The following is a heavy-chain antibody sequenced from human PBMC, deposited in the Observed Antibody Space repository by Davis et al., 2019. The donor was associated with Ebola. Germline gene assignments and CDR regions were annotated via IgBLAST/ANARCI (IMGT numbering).Heavy chain of an antibody. CDR2: ISWNSGSI. D-gene: IGHD2-15*01. CDR3: AKACSPLTGFCFDY. V-gene: IGHV3-9*01. J-gene: IGHJ4*02. Sequence: GGSLRLSCAASGFTFSSYSMNWVRQAPGKGLEWVSGISWNSGSIGYADSVKGRFTISRDNAKNSLYLQMNSLRAEDTALYYCAKACSPLTGFCFDYWGQGTLVTVSS. CDR1: GFTFSSYS.